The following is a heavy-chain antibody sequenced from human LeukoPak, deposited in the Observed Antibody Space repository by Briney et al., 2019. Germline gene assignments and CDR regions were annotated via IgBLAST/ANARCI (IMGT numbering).Heavy chain of an antibody. J-gene: IGHJ6*03. Sequence: SGTLSLTCAFDGGSFSGFYWTWIRQTPAKRLEWIGEINQTGNTKYNPSLTDYNPSLKPRVTISVDSSKSQLSLKVNSVTAADTGIYYCARVRHDPLEYGYYMDVWGTGTPVAVSS. CDR1: GGSFSGFY. V-gene: IGHV4-34*01. CDR2: INQTGNT. D-gene: IGHD3-3*01. CDR3: ARVRHDPLEYGYYMDV.